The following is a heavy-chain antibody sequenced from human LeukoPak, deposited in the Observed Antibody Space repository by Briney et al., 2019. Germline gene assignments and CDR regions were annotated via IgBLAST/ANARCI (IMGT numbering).Heavy chain of an antibody. Sequence: GGSLRLSCAASGFTFSSYAMSWVRQAPGKGLEWVSAISGSGGSTYYADSVKGRLTISRDNSKNTLYLQMNSLRAEDTALYHCARDNDYYYGMDVWGQGTTVTVSS. V-gene: IGHV3-23*01. CDR1: GFTFSSYA. CDR3: ARDNDYYYGMDV. J-gene: IGHJ6*02. CDR2: ISGSGGST.